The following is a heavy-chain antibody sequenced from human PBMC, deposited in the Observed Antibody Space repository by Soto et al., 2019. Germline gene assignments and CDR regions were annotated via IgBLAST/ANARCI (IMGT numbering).Heavy chain of an antibody. Sequence: QVQLVESGGGVVQPGRSLRLSCAASGFTFSSYGIHWVRRAPGKGLEWVAVISYDGSNKYYADSVKGRFTISRDNSKNTLYLQMNSLRAEDTAVYYCANSMFGHYYYYYGMDVWGQGTTVTVSS. J-gene: IGHJ6*02. D-gene: IGHD3-3*01. CDR2: ISYDGSNK. CDR3: ANSMFGHYYYYYGMDV. CDR1: GFTFSSYG. V-gene: IGHV3-30*18.